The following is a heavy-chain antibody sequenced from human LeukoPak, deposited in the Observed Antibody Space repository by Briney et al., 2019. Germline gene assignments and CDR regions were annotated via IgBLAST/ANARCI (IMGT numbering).Heavy chain of an antibody. CDR2: IIPIFGTA. CDR3: ARELISHIAARPFDY. Sequence: GASVKVSCKASGGTFSSYAISWVRQAPGQGLEWMGGIIPIFGTANCAQKFQGRVTITADKSTSTAYMELSSLRSEDTAVYYCARELISHIAARPFDYWGQGTLVTVSS. J-gene: IGHJ4*02. D-gene: IGHD6-6*01. V-gene: IGHV1-69*06. CDR1: GGTFSSYA.